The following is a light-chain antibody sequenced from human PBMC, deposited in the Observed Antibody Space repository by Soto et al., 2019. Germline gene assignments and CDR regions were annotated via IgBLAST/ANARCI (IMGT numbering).Light chain of an antibody. Sequence: EIVLTQSPGTLSLSPGERATLSCRASQSVSSSYLAWYQQKPGQAPRLLIYGASSRATGIPDTFSGSGSGTDFTLNISRLEPEDFAVYYCQQYDSSRRITFGPGTKVDIK. CDR1: QSVSSSY. CDR3: QQYDSSRRIT. J-gene: IGKJ3*01. CDR2: GAS. V-gene: IGKV3-20*01.